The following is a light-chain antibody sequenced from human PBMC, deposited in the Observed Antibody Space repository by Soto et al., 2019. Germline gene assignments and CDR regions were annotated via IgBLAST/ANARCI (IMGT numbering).Light chain of an antibody. CDR3: CSYAGSGTYVV. V-gene: IGLV2-23*02. CDR2: EVT. J-gene: IGLJ2*01. Sequence: QSALTQPASVSGSPGQSITISCTGTSSDVGSYNLVSWYQQHPGKVPKLMISEVTKRPSGVSNRFSGPKSGNTASLTISGLQAEDEADYYCCSYAGSGTYVVFGGGTKLTVL. CDR1: SSDVGSYNL.